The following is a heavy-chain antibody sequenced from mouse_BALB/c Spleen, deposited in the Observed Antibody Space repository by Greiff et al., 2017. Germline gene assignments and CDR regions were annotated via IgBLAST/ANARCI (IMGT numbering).Heavy chain of an antibody. CDR1: GYTFTSYW. D-gene: IGHD2-14*01. Sequence: LQQPGSELVRPGASVKLSCKASGYTFTSYWMHWVKQRPGQGLEWIGNIYPGSGSTNYDEKFKSKATLTVDTSSSTAYMQLSSLTSEDSAVYYCTRGVREAWFADWGQGTLVTVSA. CDR3: TRGVREAWFAD. CDR2: IYPGSGST. J-gene: IGHJ3*01. V-gene: IGHV1S22*01.